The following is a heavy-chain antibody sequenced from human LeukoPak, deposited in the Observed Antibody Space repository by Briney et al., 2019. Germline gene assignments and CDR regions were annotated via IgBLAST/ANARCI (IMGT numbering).Heavy chain of an antibody. Sequence: PSETLSFTCTVSGGSISSYYWSWIRQPPGKGLEWIGYIYYSGSTNYNPSLKSRVTISVDTSKNQFSLKLSSVTAADTAVYYCARVEGSGSIDYWGQGTLVTVSS. CDR1: GGSISSYY. CDR2: IYYSGST. J-gene: IGHJ4*02. D-gene: IGHD3-10*01. CDR3: ARVEGSGSIDY. V-gene: IGHV4-59*01.